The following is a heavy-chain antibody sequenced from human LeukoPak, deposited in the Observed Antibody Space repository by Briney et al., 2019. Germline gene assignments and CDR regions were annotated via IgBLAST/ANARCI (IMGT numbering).Heavy chain of an antibody. CDR1: GFTFSSYS. CDR3: ATNYYDSSGLFDY. CDR2: ISSSSSTI. V-gene: IGHV3-48*01. Sequence: SGGSLRLSCAASGFTFSSYSMNWVRQAPGKGLEWVSYISSSSSTIYYADSVKGRFTISRDNSKNTLYLQMNSLRAEDTAVCYCATNYYDSSGLFDYWGQGTLVTVSS. J-gene: IGHJ4*02. D-gene: IGHD3-22*01.